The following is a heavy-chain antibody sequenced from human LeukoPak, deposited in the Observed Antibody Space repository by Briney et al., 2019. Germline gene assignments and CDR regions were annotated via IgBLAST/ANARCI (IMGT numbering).Heavy chain of an antibody. CDR3: ARNSGYYDSSGGRNFDY. CDR1: GYTFTSYD. Sequence: GASVKVSCKASGYTFTSYDINWVRQATGQGLEWMGWMNPNSGNTGYAQKFQGRVTMTRNTSISTAYMELSSLRSEDTAVCYCARNSGYYDSSGGRNFDYWGQGTLVTVSS. CDR2: MNPNSGNT. V-gene: IGHV1-8*01. J-gene: IGHJ4*02. D-gene: IGHD3-22*01.